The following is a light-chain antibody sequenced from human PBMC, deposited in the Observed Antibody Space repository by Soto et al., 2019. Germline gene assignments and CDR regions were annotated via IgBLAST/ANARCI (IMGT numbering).Light chain of an antibody. CDR2: GAS. CDR1: QGIRND. J-gene: IGKJ3*01. CDR3: QQLFMYPPT. Sequence: DIQLTQSPSFLSASVGDRVTITCRASQGIRNDLGWYQQKPGKAPKLLIYGASTLQGGVPSRFSGSGSGTDFTLTVSSLQPEDLATYYCQQLFMYPPTFGPGTKVDIK. V-gene: IGKV1-17*01.